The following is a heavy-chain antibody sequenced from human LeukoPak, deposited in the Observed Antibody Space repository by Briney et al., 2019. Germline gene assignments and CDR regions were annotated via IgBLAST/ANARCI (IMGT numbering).Heavy chain of an antibody. CDR2: INPDGRDT. V-gene: IGHV3-7*01. Sequence: GGSLRLSCVVSGFTFNSCWMNWVRQAPGKGLEWVAHINPDGRDTYYVDSVKGRFTISRDNAQNSMYLQMNSLRVEDTAVYYCATWGDTTAEYFQRWGQGTLVTVSS. D-gene: IGHD2-21*02. J-gene: IGHJ1*01. CDR3: ATWGDTTAEYFQR. CDR1: GFTFNSCW.